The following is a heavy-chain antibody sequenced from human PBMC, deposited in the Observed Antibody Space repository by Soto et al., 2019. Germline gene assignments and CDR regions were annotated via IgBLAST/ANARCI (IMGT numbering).Heavy chain of an antibody. CDR2: ISGSGGST. Sequence: GGSLRLSCAASGFTFSSYAMSWVRQAPGKGLEWVSAISGSGGSTYYADSVKGRFTISRDNSKNTLYLQMNSLRAEDTAVYYCAKEHGVVRGYSYDCYYYYGMDVWGQGTTVTVSS. J-gene: IGHJ6*02. CDR3: AKEHGVVRGYSYDCYYYYGMDV. V-gene: IGHV3-23*01. CDR1: GFTFSSYA. D-gene: IGHD5-18*01.